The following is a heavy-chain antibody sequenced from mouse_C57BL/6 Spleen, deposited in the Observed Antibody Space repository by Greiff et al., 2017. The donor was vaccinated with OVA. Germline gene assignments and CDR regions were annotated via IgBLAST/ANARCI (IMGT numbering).Heavy chain of an antibody. CDR3: ARRPRATVVDFDY. CDR2: INPNNGGT. D-gene: IGHD1-1*01. J-gene: IGHJ2*01. CDR1: GYTFTDYN. Sequence: EVKLQESGPELVKPGASVKIPCKASGYTFTDYNMDWVKQSHGKSLEWIGDINPNNGGTIYNQKFKGKATLTVDKSSSTAYMELRSLTSEDTAVYYCARRPRATVVDFDYWGQGTTLTVSS. V-gene: IGHV1-18*01.